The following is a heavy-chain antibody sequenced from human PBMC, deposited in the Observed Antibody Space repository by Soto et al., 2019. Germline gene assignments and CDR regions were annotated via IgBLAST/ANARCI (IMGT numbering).Heavy chain of an antibody. J-gene: IGHJ4*02. V-gene: IGHV4-4*02. D-gene: IGHD6-13*01. CDR1: GGSISTSNW. Sequence: QVQLQASGPGLVKPSGTLSLTCAVSGGSISTSNWWSWVRQPPGKGLEWIGEVYRTGSTNYNPSLESRLTISVDKSKNQCSLKLTSVTAADTAVYYCARARATIAAAAIFDCWGQGTLVTVSS. CDR3: ARARATIAAAAIFDC. CDR2: VYRTGST.